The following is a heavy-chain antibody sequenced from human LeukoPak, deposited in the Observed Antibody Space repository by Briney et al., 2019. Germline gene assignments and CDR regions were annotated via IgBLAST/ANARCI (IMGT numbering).Heavy chain of an antibody. CDR2: IGQDGSEK. V-gene: IGHV3-7*01. D-gene: IGHD3-22*01. CDR3: ARDRAHTDYYDSSGYFDAFDY. J-gene: IGHJ4*02. CDR1: GFTFGTYW. Sequence: GGSLRLSCAASGFTFGTYWMSWVRRAPGKGLEWGANIGQDGSEKYYVDSVKGRFTISRDNAKNSLYLQMNSLRAEDTAVYYCARDRAHTDYYDSSGYFDAFDYWGQGTLVTVSS.